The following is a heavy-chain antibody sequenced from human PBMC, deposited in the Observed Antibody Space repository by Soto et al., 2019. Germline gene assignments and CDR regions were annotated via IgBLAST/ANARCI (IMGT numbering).Heavy chain of an antibody. CDR1: GFSFGDYA. D-gene: IGHD6-19*01. CDR3: AKDVGSSGGYDGFDS. CDR2: ISWNGESI. Sequence: EVQLVESGGGLVQPGRSLRLSCAASGFSFGDYAMQWVRQVPGKGLEWVSSISWNGESIGYADSVKGRFTISRDNGKKSVYLQMNSLRGEDTALYYCAKDVGSSGGYDGFDSWGQGTLATVS. J-gene: IGHJ4*02. V-gene: IGHV3-9*01.